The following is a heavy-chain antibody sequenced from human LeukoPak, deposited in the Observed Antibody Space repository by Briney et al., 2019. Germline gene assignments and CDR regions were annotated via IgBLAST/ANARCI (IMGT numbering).Heavy chain of an antibody. Sequence: PSETLSLTCAVYGGSFSGYYWSWVRQPPGKGLEWIGEINHSGSTNYNPSLKSRVTISLDTSKNQFSLKMSSVTAADTAVYYCARLVPRKPMMVFIGADFYYTDVSGNGAPGTASS. V-gene: IGHV4-34*01. D-gene: IGHD3-3*01. CDR1: GGSFSGYY. CDR3: ARLVPRKPMMVFIGADFYYTDV. J-gene: IGHJ6*03. CDR2: INHSGST.